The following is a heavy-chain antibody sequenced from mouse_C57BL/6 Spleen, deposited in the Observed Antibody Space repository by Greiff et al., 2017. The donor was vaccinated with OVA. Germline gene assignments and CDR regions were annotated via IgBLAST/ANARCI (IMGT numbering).Heavy chain of an antibody. J-gene: IGHJ4*01. Sequence: VQLQQPGAELVKPGASVKLSCKASGYTFTSYWMHWVKQRPGQGLEWIGMIHPNSGSTNYNEKFKSKATLTVDKSSSTAYMQLSSLTSEDSAVYYCARSDPYYYAMDYWGQGTSVTVSS. CDR2: IHPNSGST. V-gene: IGHV1-64*01. CDR3: ARSDPYYYAMDY. CDR1: GYTFTSYW.